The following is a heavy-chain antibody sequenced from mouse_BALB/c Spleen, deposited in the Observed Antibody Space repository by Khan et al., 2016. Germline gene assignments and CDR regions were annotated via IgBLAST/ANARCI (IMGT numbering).Heavy chain of an antibody. D-gene: IGHD1-1*01. J-gene: IGHJ3*01. CDR1: GFTFSSYT. CDR3: ARHGELRRFAY. Sequence: LVESGGGLVQPGGSLKLSCAASGFTFSSYTMSWVRQTPEKRLEWVAYISNGGGSTYYPDTVKGRFTISRDNAKNTLYLQMSSLKSEDTATYYCARHGELRRFAYWGQGTLVTVSA. V-gene: IGHV5-12-2*01. CDR2: ISNGGGST.